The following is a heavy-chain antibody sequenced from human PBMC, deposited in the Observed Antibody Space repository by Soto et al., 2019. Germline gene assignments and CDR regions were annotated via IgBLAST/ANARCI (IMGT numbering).Heavy chain of an antibody. CDR1: GGSVSSGNYY. Sequence: SETLSLTCTVSGGSVSSGNYYWSWIRQPPGKGLECIGYIYYSGSTNYNPSLKSRVTISVDTSKNQFSLKLSSVTAADTAVYYCARQSYSFDSSGYDYYRFFDFWGQGTLVTVSS. CDR2: IYYSGST. J-gene: IGHJ4*02. CDR3: ARQSYSFDSSGYDYYRFFDF. V-gene: IGHV4-61*01. D-gene: IGHD3-22*01.